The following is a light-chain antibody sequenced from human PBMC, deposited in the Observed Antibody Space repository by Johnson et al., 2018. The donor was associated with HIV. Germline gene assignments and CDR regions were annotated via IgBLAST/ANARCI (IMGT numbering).Light chain of an antibody. Sequence: HSVLTQPPSVSAATGQKVTISCSGSSSNIGNNYVSWYQQVPGTAPKLLIYEKNKRPSGIPDRFSASMSGTSATLDITGLPPGDEGDYYCGAWDSSLGAHYVFGTGTRVTVL. CDR2: EKN. CDR3: GAWDSSLGAHYV. V-gene: IGLV1-51*02. CDR1: SSNIGNNY. J-gene: IGLJ1*01.